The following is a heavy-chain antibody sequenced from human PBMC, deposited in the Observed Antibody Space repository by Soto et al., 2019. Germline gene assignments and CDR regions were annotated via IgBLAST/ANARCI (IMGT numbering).Heavy chain of an antibody. J-gene: IGHJ6*02. D-gene: IGHD3-10*01. V-gene: IGHV5-51*01. CDR3: ARLTYYYGSGRRYYYYGMDV. CDR2: IYPGDSDT. CDR1: GYSFTSYW. Sequence: PGESLKISCKGSGYSFTSYWIGWVRQMPGKGLEWMGIIYPGDSDTRYSPPFQGQVTISADKSISTAYLQWSSLKASDTAMYYCARLTYYYGSGRRYYYYGMDVWGQGTTVTVSS.